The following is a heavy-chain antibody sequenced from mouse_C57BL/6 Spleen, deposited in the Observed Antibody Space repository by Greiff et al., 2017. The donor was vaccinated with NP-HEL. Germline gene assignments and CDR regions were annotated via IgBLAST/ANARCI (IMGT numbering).Heavy chain of an antibody. CDR1: GYAFSSSW. CDR2: IYPGDGDT. Sequence: VMLVESGPELVKPGASVKISCKASGYAFSSSWMNWVKQRPGKGLEWIGRIYPGDGDTNYNGKFKGKATLTADKSSSTAYMQLSSLTSEDSAVYFCARGGGSIYYFDYWGQGTTLTVSS. D-gene: IGHD1-1*01. V-gene: IGHV1-82*01. CDR3: ARGGGSIYYFDY. J-gene: IGHJ2*01.